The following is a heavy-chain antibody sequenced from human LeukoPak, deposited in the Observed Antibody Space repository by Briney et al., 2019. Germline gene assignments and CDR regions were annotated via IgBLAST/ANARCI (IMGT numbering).Heavy chain of an antibody. J-gene: IGHJ6*03. CDR1: GFAFNSYT. CDR2: ITSRSSHI. CDR3: ARVAQGATTENYFYYYMDV. D-gene: IGHD4-11*01. Sequence: GGSLRLSCEASGFAFNSYTITWVRQAPGRGLESVSSITSRSSHIYIADSVKGRFTISRDNAKNSLFLQMSSLRVEDTAVYYCARVAQGATTENYFYYYMDVWGKGTTVTVSS. V-gene: IGHV3-21*01.